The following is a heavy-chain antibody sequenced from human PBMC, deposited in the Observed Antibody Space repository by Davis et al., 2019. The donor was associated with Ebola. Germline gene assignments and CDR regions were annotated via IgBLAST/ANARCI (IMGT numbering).Heavy chain of an antibody. Sequence: PGGSLRLSCAASGFTFSSYAMHWVRQAPGKGLEWVAVISYDGSNKYYADSVKGRFTISRDNSKNTLYLQMNSLRAEDTAVYYCARESRATIFGDYRGAFDIWGQGTMVTVSS. CDR1: GFTFSSYA. CDR2: ISYDGSNK. D-gene: IGHD3-3*01. J-gene: IGHJ3*02. CDR3: ARESRATIFGDYRGAFDI. V-gene: IGHV3-30-3*01.